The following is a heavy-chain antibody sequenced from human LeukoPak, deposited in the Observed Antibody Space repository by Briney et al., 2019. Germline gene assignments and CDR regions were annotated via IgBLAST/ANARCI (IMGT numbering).Heavy chain of an antibody. CDR1: GVSINTCCYY. D-gene: IGHD5-18*01. V-gene: IGHV4-61*01. Sequence: TSETLSLTCDVSGVSINTCCYYWTWIRQPPGKGLEWIGYKYYSGSTRYNSSLRSRLTISSDTSKNQFSLRLTSVTAADTAVYYCARGRSYGFDFDSWGPGTLVIVSS. CDR3: ARGRSYGFDFDS. CDR2: KYYSGST. J-gene: IGHJ4*02.